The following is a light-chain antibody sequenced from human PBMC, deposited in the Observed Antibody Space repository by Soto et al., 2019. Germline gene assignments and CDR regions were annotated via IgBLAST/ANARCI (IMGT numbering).Light chain of an antibody. J-gene: IGKJ4*01. CDR1: QDISNY. Sequence: DIQMTQSPSSLSASVGDRVTITCQASQDISNYLIWYQQKPGQAPKLLIYDASNLETGVPSRFSGSGSGTDFTFTISSLQPEDIATYYCQHFDNLPLTFGGGTTVEIK. V-gene: IGKV1-33*01. CDR3: QHFDNLPLT. CDR2: DAS.